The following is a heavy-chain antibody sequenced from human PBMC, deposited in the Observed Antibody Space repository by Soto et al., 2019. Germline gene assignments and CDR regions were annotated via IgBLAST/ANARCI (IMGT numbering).Heavy chain of an antibody. J-gene: IGHJ4*02. CDR2: ISSSSRTI. V-gene: IGHV3-11*01. CDR1: GLTLSDYY. CDR3: ARNSEHFAY. D-gene: IGHD3-3*02. Sequence: GGSLRLSCAASGLTLSDYYMSWIRQAPGKGLEWVSYISSSSRTIYYADSVRGRFTISRDNAENSVYLQMNSLRAEDTALYYCARNSEHFAYWGQGMMVTVSS.